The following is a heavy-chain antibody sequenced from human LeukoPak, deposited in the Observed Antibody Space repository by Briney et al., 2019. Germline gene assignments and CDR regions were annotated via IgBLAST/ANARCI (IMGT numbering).Heavy chain of an antibody. Sequence: PSETLSLTCTVSGDSISSSGYSWSWIRHHPGEGLEWIGCIFYNGNTYFDSSLKSRVTMSVHTSKNQFFLRLTSVTAADTAVYYCTRDEPDYNSGWSMDVWGQGTTVTVSS. J-gene: IGHJ6*02. V-gene: IGHV4-31*03. D-gene: IGHD6-19*01. CDR3: TRDEPDYNSGWSMDV. CDR2: IFYNGNT. CDR1: GDSISSSGYS.